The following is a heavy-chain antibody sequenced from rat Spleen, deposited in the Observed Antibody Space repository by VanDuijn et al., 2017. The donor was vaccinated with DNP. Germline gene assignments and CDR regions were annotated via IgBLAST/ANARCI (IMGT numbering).Heavy chain of an antibody. CDR2: ISTGGGNT. Sequence: EVQLVESGGGLVQPGRSLKLSCAASGFTFSDYNMAWVRQAPKKGLEWVATISTGGGNTYYRDSVKGRFTISRDNAKSTLYLQMDSLRSEETATYYCARQGQLGFAYWGQGTLVTVSS. J-gene: IGHJ3*01. CDR1: GFTFSDYN. CDR3: ARQGQLGFAY. V-gene: IGHV5S11*01. D-gene: IGHD1-10*01.